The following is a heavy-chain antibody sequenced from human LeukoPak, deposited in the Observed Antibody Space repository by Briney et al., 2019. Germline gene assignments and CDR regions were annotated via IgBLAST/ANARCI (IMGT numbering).Heavy chain of an antibody. CDR3: ASELAHCVGDCLKN. CDR1: GFTFSSYG. Sequence: GGSLRLSCAASGFTFSSYGMGWVRQAPGKGLEWVSSISGNGGSTYYADSVKGRFTISRDNSKNTLYLQMNSLTAEDTAVYYCASELAHCVGDCLKNWGQGTLVTVSS. CDR2: ISGNGGST. J-gene: IGHJ4*02. D-gene: IGHD2-21*02. V-gene: IGHV3-23*01.